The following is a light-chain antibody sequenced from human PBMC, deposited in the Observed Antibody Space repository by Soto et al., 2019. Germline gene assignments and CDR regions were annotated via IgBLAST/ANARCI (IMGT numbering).Light chain of an antibody. V-gene: IGKV3-11*01. Sequence: EIVLTQSPATLSLSPGERATLSCRASQSVSKYLAWYQQKPGQAPRLLIFDASNRATDIPARFSGSGSGTDFTLTISSLEPEEFAVYYCQQRSSWPWTFGQGTKVEIK. CDR1: QSVSKY. J-gene: IGKJ1*01. CDR2: DAS. CDR3: QQRSSWPWT.